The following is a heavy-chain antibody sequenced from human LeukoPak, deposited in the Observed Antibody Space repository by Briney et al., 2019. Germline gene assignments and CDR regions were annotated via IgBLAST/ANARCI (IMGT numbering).Heavy chain of an antibody. J-gene: IGHJ4*02. CDR2: IKSKTDGGTT. D-gene: IGHD3-10*01. CDR1: GFTFSNAW. Sequence: GGSLRLSCAASGFTFSNAWMSWVRQAPGKGLEWVGRIKSKTDGGTTDYAAPMKGRFTISRDDSKNTLYLQMNSLKTEDTAVYYCTIPITMVRGVITPADYFDYWGQGTLVTVSS. V-gene: IGHV3-15*01. CDR3: TIPITMVRGVITPADYFDY.